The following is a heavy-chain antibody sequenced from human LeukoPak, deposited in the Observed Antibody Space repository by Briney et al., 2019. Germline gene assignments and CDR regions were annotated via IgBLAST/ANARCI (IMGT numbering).Heavy chain of an antibody. CDR3: ARGSREWSFDY. J-gene: IGHJ4*02. V-gene: IGHV4-34*01. D-gene: IGHD3-3*01. Sequence: PSETLSLTCTVYGGSFSGYYWSWIRQPPGKGLEWIGEINHSGSTNCNPSLKSRVTISVDTSKNQFSLKLSSVTAADTAVYYCARGSREWSFDYWGQGTLVTVSS. CDR2: INHSGST. CDR1: GGSFSGYY.